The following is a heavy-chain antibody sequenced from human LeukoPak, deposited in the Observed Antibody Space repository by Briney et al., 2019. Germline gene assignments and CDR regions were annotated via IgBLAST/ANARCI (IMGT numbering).Heavy chain of an antibody. CDR1: GFTFSTYS. CDR3: ARFALKTPPTD. Sequence: GGSLRLSCAASGFTFSTYSMNWVRQAPGKGLEWVSSISSSSTYVYYADSVKGRFTISRDNAKNSLFLQMNSLRAEDTAVYYCARFALKTPPTDWGQGTLVTVSS. V-gene: IGHV3-21*01. CDR2: ISSSSTYV. J-gene: IGHJ4*02.